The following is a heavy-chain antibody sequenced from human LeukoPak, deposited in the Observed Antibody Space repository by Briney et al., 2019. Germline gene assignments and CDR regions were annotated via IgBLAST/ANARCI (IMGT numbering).Heavy chain of an antibody. V-gene: IGHV1-24*01. CDR2: FDPEDGET. CDR1: GYTLTELS. D-gene: IGHD6-19*01. CDR3: ATQRGIAVAGSNWFGP. J-gene: IGHJ5*02. Sequence: ASVKVSCKVSGYTLTELSMHWVRQAPGKGLEWMGGFDPEDGETIYAQKFQGRVTMTEDTSTDTAYMELSSLRSEDTAVYYCATQRGIAVAGSNWFGPWGQGTLVTVSS.